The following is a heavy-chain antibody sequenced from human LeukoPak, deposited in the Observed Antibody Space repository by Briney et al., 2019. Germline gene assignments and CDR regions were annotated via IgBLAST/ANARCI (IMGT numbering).Heavy chain of an antibody. D-gene: IGHD3-10*01. CDR2: ISAYNGNT. Sequence: ASVKVSCKASGYTFTSYGISWVRQAPGQGLEWMGWISAYNGNTNYAQKLQGRATMTTDTSTSTAYMELRSLRSDDTAVYYCARDDRDGEAFTGSHNWFDPWGQGTLVTVSS. CDR1: GYTFTSYG. J-gene: IGHJ5*02. V-gene: IGHV1-18*01. CDR3: ARDDRDGEAFTGSHNWFDP.